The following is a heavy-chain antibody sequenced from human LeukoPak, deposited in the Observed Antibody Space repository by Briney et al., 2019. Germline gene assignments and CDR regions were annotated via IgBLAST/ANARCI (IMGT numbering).Heavy chain of an antibody. CDR3: ARGLTYSSSWYGDY. Sequence: ASVKVSCKASGYTFTGYYMHWVRQAPGQGLEWMGWINPNSGGTNCAQKFQGRVTMTRDTSISTAYMELSRLRSDDTAVYYCARGLTYSSSWYGDYWGQGTLVTVSS. CDR2: INPNSGGT. J-gene: IGHJ4*02. CDR1: GYTFTGYY. V-gene: IGHV1-2*02. D-gene: IGHD6-13*01.